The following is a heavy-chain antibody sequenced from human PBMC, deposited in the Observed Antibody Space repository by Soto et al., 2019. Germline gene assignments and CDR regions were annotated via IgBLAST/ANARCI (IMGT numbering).Heavy chain of an antibody. CDR1: GDTSTTYV. CDR3: VGGTYCGASCYFAREY. CDR2: INPMSRTA. V-gene: IGHV1-69*01. D-gene: IGHD2-21*01. J-gene: IGHJ4*02. Sequence: VQLVQSGSEVKNPGSSVKGSCKASGDTSTTYVVSWVRQAPGNGLEWMGGINPMSRTAKYAEKYSGRVTFTADAATKTVYLDLTTLRFEATAVYFCVGGTYCGASCYFAREYWGQGTLVAVSS.